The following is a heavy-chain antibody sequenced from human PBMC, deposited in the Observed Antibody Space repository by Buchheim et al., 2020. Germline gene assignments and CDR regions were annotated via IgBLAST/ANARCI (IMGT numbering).Heavy chain of an antibody. J-gene: IGHJ4*02. V-gene: IGHV4-34*01. Sequence: QVQLQQWGAGLLKPSETLSLTCAVYGGSFSGYYWSWIRQPPGKGLEWIGEINHSGSTNYNPSLKSRVTISVDTSKNQFSLKLSSVTAADTAVYYCASRKGRLGYFFDYWGQGTL. CDR1: GGSFSGYY. CDR3: ASRKGRLGYFFDY. CDR2: INHSGST. D-gene: IGHD6-19*01.